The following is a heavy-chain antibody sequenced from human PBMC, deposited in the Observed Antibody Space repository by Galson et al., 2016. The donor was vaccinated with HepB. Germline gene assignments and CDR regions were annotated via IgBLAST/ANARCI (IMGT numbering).Heavy chain of an antibody. CDR1: GFTFSNLA. D-gene: IGHD3-22*01. V-gene: IGHV3-23*01. J-gene: IGHJ6*02. Sequence: SLRLSCAASGFTFSNLAMTWVRQAPGMGLEWGSAISGNGGSTFYADPVKRRFTISSDNSKNTLDLQMNRLSAEDTAVYYCAKDLYYDAHYFYYGMDVWGQGTTVTVSS. CDR2: ISGNGGST. CDR3: AKDLYYDAHYFYYGMDV.